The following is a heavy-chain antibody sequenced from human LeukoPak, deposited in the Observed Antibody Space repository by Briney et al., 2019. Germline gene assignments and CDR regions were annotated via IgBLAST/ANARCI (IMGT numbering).Heavy chain of an antibody. CDR1: GYTFTGYY. CDR3: AREPSSHYGEFDY. Sequence: GASVKVSCKASGYTFTGYYVHWVRQAPGKGLEWMEWINPNSGGTNYAQKFQGRVTMTRATSINTAYMELSRLRSDDTAVYYCAREPSSHYGEFDYWGQGTLVTASS. V-gene: IGHV1-2*02. D-gene: IGHD3-16*01. J-gene: IGHJ4*02. CDR2: INPNSGGT.